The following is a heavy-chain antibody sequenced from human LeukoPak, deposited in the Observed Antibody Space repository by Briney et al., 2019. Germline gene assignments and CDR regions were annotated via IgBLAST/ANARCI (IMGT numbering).Heavy chain of an antibody. V-gene: IGHV4-31*03. D-gene: IGHD3-10*01. CDR1: GGSISSGGHY. CDR2: IYYSGST. Sequence: SQTLSLTCTVSGGSISSGGHYWSWIRQHSGKGLEWIGYIYYSGSTNYNPSLKSRVTMSVDTSKNQFSLNLSSVTAADTAVFYCARFAAYSYYMDVWGKGTTVTVSS. J-gene: IGHJ6*03. CDR3: ARFAAYSYYMDV.